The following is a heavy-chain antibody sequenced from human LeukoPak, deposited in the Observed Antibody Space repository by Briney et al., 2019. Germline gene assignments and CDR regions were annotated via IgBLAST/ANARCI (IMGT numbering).Heavy chain of an antibody. CDR3: ARQSDGGGSYPGY. D-gene: IGHD1-26*01. V-gene: IGHV5-51*01. J-gene: IGHJ4*02. Sequence: GESLKISCEGSGYSFSLYWIAWVRHVPGKGLEWMGVIYPGDSHVLYGPSMQGRFTISSDKSINTAYLQWSSLEASDTAMYYCARQSDGGGSYPGYWGQGTLVTVSS. CDR2: IYPGDSHV. CDR1: GYSFSLYW.